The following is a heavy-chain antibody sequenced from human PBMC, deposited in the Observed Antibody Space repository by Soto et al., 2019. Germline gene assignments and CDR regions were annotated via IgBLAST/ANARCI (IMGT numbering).Heavy chain of an antibody. CDR3: ARNWSARGRHV. CDR2: MNPNSGNA. Sequence: ASVKVSCKASGYTFTSYDIHWVRQATGQGLEWMGWMNPNSGNAGYAQKFQGRVTMTTDTSTTTANMELRSLTSDDTAVYYCARNWSARGRHVWGEGTKVTVSS. V-gene: IGHV1-8*01. CDR1: GYTFTSYD. D-gene: IGHD1-1*01. J-gene: IGHJ6*04.